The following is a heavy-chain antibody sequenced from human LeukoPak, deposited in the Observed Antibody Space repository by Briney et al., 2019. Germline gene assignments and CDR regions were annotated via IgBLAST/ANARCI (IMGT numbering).Heavy chain of an antibody. CDR2: ISWNSGSI. V-gene: IGHV3-9*01. J-gene: IGHJ3*02. CDR1: GFTFSSYD. Sequence: GGSLRLSCAASGFTFSSYDMTWVRQAPGKGLEWVSGISWNSGSIGYADSVKSRFTISRDNAKNSLYLQMNSLRAEDTALYYCAGGYYGDYNDAFDIWGQGTMVTVSS. CDR3: AGGYYGDYNDAFDI. D-gene: IGHD4-17*01.